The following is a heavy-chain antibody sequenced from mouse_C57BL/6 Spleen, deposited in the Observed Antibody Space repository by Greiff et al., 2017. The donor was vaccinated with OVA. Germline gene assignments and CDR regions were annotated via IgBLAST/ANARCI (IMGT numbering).Heavy chain of an antibody. Sequence: EVKLQESGGGLVKPGGSLKLSCAASGFTFSDYGMHWVRQAPEKGLEWVAYISSGSSTIYYADTVKGRFTISRDNAKNTLFLQMTSLRSEDTAMYYCARAYYYGSSPAWFAYWGQGTLVTVSA. J-gene: IGHJ3*01. CDR2: ISSGSSTI. CDR1: GFTFSDYG. CDR3: ARAYYYGSSPAWFAY. D-gene: IGHD1-1*01. V-gene: IGHV5-17*01.